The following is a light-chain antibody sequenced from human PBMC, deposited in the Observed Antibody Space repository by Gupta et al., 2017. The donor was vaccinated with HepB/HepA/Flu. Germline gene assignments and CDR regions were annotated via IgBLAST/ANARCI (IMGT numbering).Light chain of an antibody. CDR1: QSITSH. CDR3: QQSYSTPQT. Sequence: DIQMTQSPSSLSVSVGDRVTITCRTSQSITSHLNWYQQKPGKAPKLLIYSASSLQSGVPSRFSGSGSGTDFTLTISSLQPEDFATYYCQQSYSTPQTFGQGTKVEIK. J-gene: IGKJ1*01. V-gene: IGKV1-39*01. CDR2: SAS.